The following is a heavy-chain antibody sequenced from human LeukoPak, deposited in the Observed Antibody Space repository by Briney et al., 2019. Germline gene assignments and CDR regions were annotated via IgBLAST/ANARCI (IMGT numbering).Heavy chain of an antibody. CDR2: IYPNDSDT. Sequence: GDSLKISCKGSGYNFSNYWIAWVRQMPGKGLEWMGIIYPNDSDTRYRPSFQGQVSISADKSISTAYLQWSSLKASDTAMYYCARGMYYFDYWGQGTLVTVSS. V-gene: IGHV5-51*01. D-gene: IGHD3-16*01. CDR3: ARGMYYFDY. CDR1: GYNFSNYW. J-gene: IGHJ4*02.